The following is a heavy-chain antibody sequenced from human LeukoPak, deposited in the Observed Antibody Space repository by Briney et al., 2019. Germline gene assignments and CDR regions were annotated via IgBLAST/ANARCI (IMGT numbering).Heavy chain of an antibody. V-gene: IGHV3-7*01. CDR1: GFTFSRHW. CDR3: AREGDYMWSFFI. CDR2: IKYDGSKI. D-gene: IGHD1-26*01. Sequence: GGSLRLSCAASGFTFSRHWMSWVRLAPGKGLEWVANIKYDGSKIYCVDSVKGRFTISRDNAKNSMYLQMNSLRAEDTSLYYCAREGDYMWSFFIWVQGTMVTVSS. J-gene: IGHJ3*02.